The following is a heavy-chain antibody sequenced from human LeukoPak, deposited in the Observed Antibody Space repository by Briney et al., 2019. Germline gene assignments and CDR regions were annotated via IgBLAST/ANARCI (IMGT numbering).Heavy chain of an antibody. CDR2: ISGSGGST. V-gene: IGHV3-23*01. CDR1: GFTFSSYG. CDR3: AKLNTYYYDSSGYFD. Sequence: GGSLRLSCAASGFTFSSYGMSWVRQAPGKGLEWVSAISGSGGSTYYADSVKGRFTISRDNSKNTLYLQMNSLRAEDTVVYYCAKLNTYYYDSSGYFDWGQGTLVTVYS. J-gene: IGHJ4*02. D-gene: IGHD3-22*01.